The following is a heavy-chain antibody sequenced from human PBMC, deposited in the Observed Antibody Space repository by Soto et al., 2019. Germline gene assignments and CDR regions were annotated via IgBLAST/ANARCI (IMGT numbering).Heavy chain of an antibody. V-gene: IGHV1-69*02. D-gene: IGHD2-15*01. CDR2: IIPILGIA. CDR1: GGTFSSYT. J-gene: IGHJ6*02. Sequence: QVQLVQSGAEVKKPGSSVKVSCKASGGTFSSYTISWVRQAPGQGLEWMGRIIPILGIANYAQKFQGRVTMTADKPTSTAYMELSSLRSEDTAVYYCAREDCSGGSCYPAYYYYGMDVWGQGTTVTVSS. CDR3: AREDCSGGSCYPAYYYYGMDV.